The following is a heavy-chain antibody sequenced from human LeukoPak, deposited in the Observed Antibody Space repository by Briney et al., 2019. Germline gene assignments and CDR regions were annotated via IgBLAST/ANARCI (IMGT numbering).Heavy chain of an antibody. CDR2: ISGDGGST. CDR3: AKDSYYYDGRGAFDI. D-gene: IGHD3-22*01. Sequence: GGSLRLSCAASGFTFDDYAMHWVRQAPGKGLEWVSLISGDGGSTYYADSVKGRFTISRDNSKNSLYLQMNSLRAEDTAVYYCAKDSYYYDGRGAFDIWGQGTMVTVSS. V-gene: IGHV3-43*02. CDR1: GFTFDDYA. J-gene: IGHJ3*02.